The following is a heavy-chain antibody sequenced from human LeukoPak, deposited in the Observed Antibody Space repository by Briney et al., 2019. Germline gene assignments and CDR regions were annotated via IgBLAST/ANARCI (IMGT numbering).Heavy chain of an antibody. Sequence: GGSLRLSCAASGFTFSSYWMTWVRQAPGKGLEWVANIKKDGSEKYYVDSVKGRFTISRDNAKTSLYLQMNSLRAEDTAVYYCARDLSGVSGYTYGRGIDYWGQGTLVTVSS. CDR3: ARDLSGVSGYTYGRGIDY. CDR1: GFTFSSYW. V-gene: IGHV3-7*01. D-gene: IGHD5-18*01. J-gene: IGHJ4*02. CDR2: IKKDGSEK.